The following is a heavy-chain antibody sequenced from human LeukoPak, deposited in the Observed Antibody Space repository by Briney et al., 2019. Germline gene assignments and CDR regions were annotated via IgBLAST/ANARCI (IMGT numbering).Heavy chain of an antibody. J-gene: IGHJ4*02. Sequence: SETLSLTCTVSVGSISSYYWSWVRQPPGKGLEWIGYISDSGSTNYNPSLKSRVTISRDTSKNQVSLKMRFVTAADTAVYFCASLGGTYDYWGQGTLVTVSS. V-gene: IGHV4-59*08. D-gene: IGHD1-26*01. CDR3: ASLGGTYDY. CDR2: ISDSGST. CDR1: VGSISSYY.